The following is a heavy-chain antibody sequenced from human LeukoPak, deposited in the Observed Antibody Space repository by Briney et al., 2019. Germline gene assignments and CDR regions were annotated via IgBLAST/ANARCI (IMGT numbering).Heavy chain of an antibody. V-gene: IGHV1-69*13. CDR1: GGTFSSYA. D-gene: IGHD3-9*01. J-gene: IGHJ4*02. CDR2: IIPIFGTA. Sequence: SVKVSCKASGGTFSSYAISWVRQAPGQGLEWMGGIIPIFGTANYAQKFQGRVTITADESTSTAYMELSSLRSEDTAVYYCARGAGGYDILTGYYYYFDYWGQGTLVTVSS. CDR3: ARGAGGYDILTGYYYYFDY.